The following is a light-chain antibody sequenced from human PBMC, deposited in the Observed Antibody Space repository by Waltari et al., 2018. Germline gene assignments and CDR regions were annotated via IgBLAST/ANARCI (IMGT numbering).Light chain of an antibody. Sequence: QSALTQPPSASGSPGQSVTIPCTGTSSDAGGYNYVSWYQPHPGKAPKPMIYEVSKRPSGVPDRFSGSKSGNTASLTVSGLQAEDEADYYCSSYAGSNNLVFGGGTKLTAL. CDR2: EVS. V-gene: IGLV2-8*01. CDR1: SSDAGGYNY. J-gene: IGLJ2*01. CDR3: SSYAGSNNLV.